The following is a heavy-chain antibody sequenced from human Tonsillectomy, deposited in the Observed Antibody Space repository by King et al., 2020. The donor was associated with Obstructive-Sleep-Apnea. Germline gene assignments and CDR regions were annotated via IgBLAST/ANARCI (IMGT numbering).Heavy chain of an antibody. CDR2: ISYDGNTK. Sequence: VQLVESGGGVVQPGRSLRLSCVASGFTFSGYAMDWVRQAPGKGLEWVVVISYDGNTKHYADSVKGRFTISRDNSKYTLYLQMNSLRADDTAVYYCAKDPGRLSIAPAVDYYYGMDVWGHGTTVTVSS. CDR3: AKDPGRLSIAPAVDYYYGMDV. J-gene: IGHJ6*02. CDR1: GFTFSGYA. D-gene: IGHD6-13*01. V-gene: IGHV3-30*04.